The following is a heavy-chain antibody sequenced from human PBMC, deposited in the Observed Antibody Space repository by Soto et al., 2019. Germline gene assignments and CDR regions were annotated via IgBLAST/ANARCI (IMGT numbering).Heavy chain of an antibody. D-gene: IGHD3-10*01. CDR2: FVPEYGET. Sequence: ASVEVSCKVSGDTLTELSMHWVRQAPGKGLEWMGGFVPEYGETIYAQKFQGRVTITEDTSTDTAYMELSSLRSEDTAVYYCASCPRPHDDSMWCYYKAYDLDDWGQGTLVTVSS. V-gene: IGHV1-24*01. CDR1: GDTLTELS. J-gene: IGHJ4*02. CDR3: ASCPRPHDDSMWCYYKAYDLDD.